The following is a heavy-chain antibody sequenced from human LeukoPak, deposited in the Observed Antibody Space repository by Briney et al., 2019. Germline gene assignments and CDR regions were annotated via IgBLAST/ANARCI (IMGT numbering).Heavy chain of an antibody. Sequence: SETLSLTCTVSGGSISSSTYYWRWIRQPPGKGLEGIGTIYYRGSTYYNPSLKSRVTISVDTSKNQLSLKLTSVTAADTAVYYCARLGRTYYDFWSGPWGQGTLVTVSS. V-gene: IGHV4-39*01. CDR1: GGSISSSTYY. D-gene: IGHD3-3*01. CDR3: ARLGRTYYDFWSGP. J-gene: IGHJ5*02. CDR2: IYYRGST.